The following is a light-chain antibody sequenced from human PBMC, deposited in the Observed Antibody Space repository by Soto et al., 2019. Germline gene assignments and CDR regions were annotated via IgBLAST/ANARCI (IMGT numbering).Light chain of an antibody. V-gene: IGKV3-20*01. CDR2: GAS. J-gene: IGKJ5*01. CDR3: QQYGSSPPIT. Sequence: EIVLTQSPGTLSLSPGERATLSCRASHSISSSYLAWYQQKPGQAPRLLIYGASSRATGIPDRFSGSGSGTDFTPTISRLEPEDFAVYYCQQYGSSPPITFGQGTRLEIK. CDR1: HSISSSY.